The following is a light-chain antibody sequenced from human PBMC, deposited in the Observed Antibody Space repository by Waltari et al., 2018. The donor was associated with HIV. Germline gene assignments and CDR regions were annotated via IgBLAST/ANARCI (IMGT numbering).Light chain of an antibody. CDR1: SNDVGGYQY. CDR3: SSYAGSYTWL. CDR2: DVT. Sequence: QSALTQPRSVSGSPGQSVTISCTGTSNDVGGYQYVSWYQKHPGKAPRLIIFDVTQRPSGVPDRFSGSKSGNTDSLTISGLQAADEADFYCSSYAGSYTWLFGGGTKVTVL. V-gene: IGLV2-11*01. J-gene: IGLJ3*02.